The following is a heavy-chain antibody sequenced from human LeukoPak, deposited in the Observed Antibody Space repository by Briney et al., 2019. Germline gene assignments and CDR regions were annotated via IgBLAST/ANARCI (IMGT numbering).Heavy chain of an antibody. Sequence: KPSETLSLICTVSGGSMRSYYWSWIRQPPGKGLEWIGYIYYSGTTKYNPSLKSRVTISVDTSKNQFSLKLNSLTAADTAVYYCARGHTESADDYGNWFHPWGQGTLVTVSS. D-gene: IGHD5-12*01. CDR1: GGSMRSYY. V-gene: IGHV4-59*01. J-gene: IGHJ5*02. CDR2: IYYSGTT. CDR3: ARGHTESADDYGNWFHP.